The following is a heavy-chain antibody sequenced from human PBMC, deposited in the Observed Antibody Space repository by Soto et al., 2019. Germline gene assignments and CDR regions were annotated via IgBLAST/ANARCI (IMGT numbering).Heavy chain of an antibody. D-gene: IGHD1-26*01. V-gene: IGHV1-2*02. CDR1: GYTFTVYY. CDR3: ARDLAKGGGSAGFDY. Sequence: QVQLVQSGAEVKKPGASVNVSCKASGYTFTVYYMHWVRQAPGQGLEWMGWINPKSGGTMYPQKFQGRVTMTRDTSISTAYMALTRLRSDDTAVYYCARDLAKGGGSAGFDYWGQGTLVTVSS. CDR2: INPKSGGT. J-gene: IGHJ4*02.